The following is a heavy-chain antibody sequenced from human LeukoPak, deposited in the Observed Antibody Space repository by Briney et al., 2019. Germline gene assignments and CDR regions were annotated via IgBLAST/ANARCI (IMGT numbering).Heavy chain of an antibody. CDR3: ASGGGDAFDI. J-gene: IGHJ3*02. CDR2: INHSGST. V-gene: IGHV4-34*01. Sequence: PSETLSLTCAVYGGSFSGYYWSWIRQPPGKGLEWIGEINHSGSTNYNPSLKSRVTISVDTSKNQFSLKLSSVTAADTAVYYCASGGGDAFDIWGQGTMVTVSS. D-gene: IGHD3-16*01. CDR1: GGSFSGYY.